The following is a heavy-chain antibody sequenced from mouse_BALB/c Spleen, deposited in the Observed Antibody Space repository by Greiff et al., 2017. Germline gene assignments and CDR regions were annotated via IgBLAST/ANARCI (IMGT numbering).Heavy chain of an antibody. Sequence: EVQGVESGGGLVQPGGSLKLSCAASGFTFSSYGMSWVRQTPDKRLELVATINSNGGSTYYPDSVKGRFTISRDNAKNTLYLQMSSLKSEDTAMYYCARGGRRPFDYWGQGTTLTVSS. D-gene: IGHD1-2*01. CDR1: GFTFSSYG. CDR3: ARGGRRPFDY. J-gene: IGHJ2*01. CDR2: INSNGGST. V-gene: IGHV5-6-3*01.